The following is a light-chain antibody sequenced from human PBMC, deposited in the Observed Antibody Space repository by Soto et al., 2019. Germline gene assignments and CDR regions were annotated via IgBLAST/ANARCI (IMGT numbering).Light chain of an antibody. CDR3: QQYGNSPVT. J-gene: IGKJ3*01. Sequence: EIVLTQSPGTLSLSPGERATLSCWASESVTKNFLAWYQQKPGQSPRLLLYGAAYRPTGIPDRFSGSGSGADFTLTISRLEPEDFAVYYCQQYGNSPVTFGTETTVDVK. CDR2: GAA. CDR1: ESVTKNF. V-gene: IGKV3-20*01.